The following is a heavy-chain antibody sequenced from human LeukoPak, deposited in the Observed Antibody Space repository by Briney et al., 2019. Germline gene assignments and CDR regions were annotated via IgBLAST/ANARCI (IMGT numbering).Heavy chain of an antibody. D-gene: IGHD6-6*01. J-gene: IGHJ5*02. CDR1: GFTFSDYY. CDR2: ISSSGSTI. Sequence: GGSLRLSCAASGFTFSDYYMSWIRQAPGKGLEWVSYISSSGSTIYYADSVKGRFTISRDNAKNSLYLQMNSLRPEDTAVYYCARDAEAYNSFNWFDPWGQGTLVTVSS. V-gene: IGHV3-11*01. CDR3: ARDAEAYNSFNWFDP.